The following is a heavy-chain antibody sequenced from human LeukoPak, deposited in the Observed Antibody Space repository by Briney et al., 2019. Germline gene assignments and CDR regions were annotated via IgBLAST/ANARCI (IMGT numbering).Heavy chain of an antibody. J-gene: IGHJ4*02. CDR3: ARGAACRSSWYCSY. CDR1: GFTFSRYA. Sequence: GGSLRLSCAASGFTFSRYAMSWARQAPGKGLEWVSAISGSGGSTYYADSVKGRFTISRDNSKNTLYLQMNTLRAEDTAVYYCARGAACRSSWYCSYWGQGTLVTVSS. V-gene: IGHV3-23*01. D-gene: IGHD6-13*01. CDR2: ISGSGGST.